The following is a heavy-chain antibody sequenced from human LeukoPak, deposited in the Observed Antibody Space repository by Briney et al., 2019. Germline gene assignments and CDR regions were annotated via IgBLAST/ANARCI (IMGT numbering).Heavy chain of an antibody. J-gene: IGHJ3*02. CDR2: IKQDGSEK. Sequence: PGGSLRLSCAASGFTFSSYWMSWVRQAPGKGLEWVANIKQDGSEKYYVDSVKGRFTISRDNAKNSLYLQMNSLRAEDTAVYYCATCSSGSYYDAFDIWGQGTMVTVSS. CDR1: GFTFSSYW. D-gene: IGHD1-26*01. CDR3: ATCSSGSYYDAFDI. V-gene: IGHV3-7*03.